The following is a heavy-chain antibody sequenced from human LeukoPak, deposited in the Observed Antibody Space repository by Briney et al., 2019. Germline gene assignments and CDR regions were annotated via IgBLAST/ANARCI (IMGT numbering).Heavy chain of an antibody. J-gene: IGHJ5*02. Sequence: GGYLRLSCAASGFTFDDYAMHWVRQAPGKGLEWVSGISWNSGSIGYADSVKGRFTISRDNAKNSLYLQMNSLRAEDTALYYCAKGRDKYQLLSKNWFDPWGQGTLVTVSS. CDR1: GFTFDDYA. D-gene: IGHD2-2*01. V-gene: IGHV3-9*01. CDR3: AKGRDKYQLLSKNWFDP. CDR2: ISWNSGSI.